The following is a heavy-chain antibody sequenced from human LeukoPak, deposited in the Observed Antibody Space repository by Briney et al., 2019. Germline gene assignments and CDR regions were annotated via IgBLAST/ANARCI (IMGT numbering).Heavy chain of an antibody. J-gene: IGHJ4*02. CDR1: GGSISSSSYY. D-gene: IGHD3-22*01. V-gene: IGHV4-39*07. CDR3: ARGYYDSSGYYQSPIFDY. CDR2: IYYSGST. Sequence: SETLSLTCTVSGGSISSSSYYWGWIRQPPGKGLEWIGSIYYSGSTYYTPSLKSRVTISVDTSKNQFSLTLNSVTAADTAVYYCARGYYDSSGYYQSPIFDYWGRGTLVTVSS.